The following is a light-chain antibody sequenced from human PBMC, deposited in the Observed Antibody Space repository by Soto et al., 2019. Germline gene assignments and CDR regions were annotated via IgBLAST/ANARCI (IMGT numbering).Light chain of an antibody. CDR2: GAS. Sequence: DIQLTQSPSSLSASVGDRVIITCQASQDIENYLNWYQQKPGKAPRVLIYGASNLEKGIASRFSGSGSGTDFNFTISSLQPEDIGTYYCQQYDNLALTFGGGTKVDIK. CDR3: QQYDNLALT. CDR1: QDIENY. V-gene: IGKV1-33*01. J-gene: IGKJ4*01.